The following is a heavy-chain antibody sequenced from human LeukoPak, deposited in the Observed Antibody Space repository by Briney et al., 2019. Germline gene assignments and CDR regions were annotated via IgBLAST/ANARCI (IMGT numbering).Heavy chain of an antibody. Sequence: GGSLRLSCAASGFTFSSYGMHWVRQAPGKGLEWVAVISYDGSNKYYADSVKGRFTISRDNSRKMLNLQMNSLRAEDTAVYYCANLVRASLIQEEYWGQGTLVTVSS. CDR2: ISYDGSNK. J-gene: IGHJ4*02. V-gene: IGHV3-30*18. CDR1: GFTFSSYG. CDR3: ANLVRASLIQEEY. D-gene: IGHD3-9*01.